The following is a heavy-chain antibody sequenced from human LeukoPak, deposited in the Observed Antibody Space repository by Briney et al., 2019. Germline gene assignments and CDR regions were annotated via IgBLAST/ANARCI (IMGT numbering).Heavy chain of an antibody. CDR3: AREVLGGTTVVTAAGY. V-gene: IGHV1-2*02. Sequence: ASVKVSCKASGYTFTGYYMHWVRQAPGQGLEWMGWINPNSGGTNYAQRVQGRVTMTRDTSISTAYMELSRLRSDDTAVYYCAREVLGGTTVVTAAGYWGQGTLVTVSS. CDR1: GYTFTGYY. CDR2: INPNSGGT. J-gene: IGHJ4*02. D-gene: IGHD4-23*01.